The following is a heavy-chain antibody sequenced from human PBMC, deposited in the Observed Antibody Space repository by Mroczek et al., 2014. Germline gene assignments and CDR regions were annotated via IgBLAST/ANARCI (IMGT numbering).Heavy chain of an antibody. CDR3: ARDPQLDYWYFDL. V-gene: IGHV3-48*01. J-gene: IGHJ2*01. CDR1: GFTFSSYS. D-gene: IGHD6-13*01. CDR2: ISSSSSTI. Sequence: VQLVQSGGGLVQPGGSLRLSCAASGFTFSSYSMNWVRQAPGKGLEWVSYISSSSSTIYYADSVKGRFTISRDNAKNSLYLQMNSLRAEDTAVYYCARDPQLDYWYFDLVGPGTLVTVSS.